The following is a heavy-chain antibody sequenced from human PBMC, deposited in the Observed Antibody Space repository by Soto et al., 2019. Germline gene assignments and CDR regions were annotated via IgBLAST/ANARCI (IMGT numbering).Heavy chain of an antibody. Sequence: QVQLVQSGAEVKKPGSSVKVSCKASGGTFSSYAISWVRQAPGQGLEWMGGIIPIFGTANYAQKFQGRVTIAAGDSTSTAYMELSSLRSEDTAVYYCARARITMVRDTRPYGMDVWGQGTTVTVSS. J-gene: IGHJ6*02. CDR1: GGTFSSYA. CDR3: ARARITMVRDTRPYGMDV. CDR2: IIPIFGTA. V-gene: IGHV1-69*12. D-gene: IGHD3-10*01.